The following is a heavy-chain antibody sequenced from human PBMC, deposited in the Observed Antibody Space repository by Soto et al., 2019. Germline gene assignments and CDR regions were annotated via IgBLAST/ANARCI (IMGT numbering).Heavy chain of an antibody. CDR2: IDPSDSYT. CDR3: ARGGLGYYYYGMDV. Sequence: GESLKISCKGSGYSFTSYWNSWVRQMPGHGLEWMGRIDPSDSYTNYSPSFPGHVTISADKSISTAYLQWSSLKASDTAMYYCARGGLGYYYYGMDVWGQGTTVTVS. V-gene: IGHV5-10-1*01. CDR1: GYSFTSYW. D-gene: IGHD3-16*01. J-gene: IGHJ6*02.